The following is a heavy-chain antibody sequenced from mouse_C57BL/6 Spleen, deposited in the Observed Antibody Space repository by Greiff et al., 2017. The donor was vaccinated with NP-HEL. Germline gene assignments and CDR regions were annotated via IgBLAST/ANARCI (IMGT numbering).Heavy chain of an antibody. Sequence: QVQLQQPGAELVRPGTSVKLSCKASGYTFTSYWMHWVKQRPGQGLEWIGVIDPSDSYTNYNQKFKGKPTLTVDTSSSTAYMQLSSLTSEDSAVYYCARSSPRQLRLLYYAMDDGGQGTSVTVSS. D-gene: IGHD3-2*02. J-gene: IGHJ4*01. V-gene: IGHV1-59*01. CDR2: IDPSDSYT. CDR3: ARSSPRQLRLLYYAMDD. CDR1: GYTFTSYW.